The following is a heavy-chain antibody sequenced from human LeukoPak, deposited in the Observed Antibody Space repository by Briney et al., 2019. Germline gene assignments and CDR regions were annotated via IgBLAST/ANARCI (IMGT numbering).Heavy chain of an antibody. CDR2: IYYSGST. J-gene: IGHJ4*02. V-gene: IGHV4-59*01. Sequence: PAETLSLTCTVSGGSISSYYWIWIRQPPGKGLEWIGYIYYSGSTNYNPSLESRLTISVDMSKNQFSLKLSSVTAADTAVYYCARDVYCGGDCSYFDYWGQGTLVTVSS. CDR3: ARDVYCGGDCSYFDY. D-gene: IGHD2-21*02. CDR1: GGSISSYY.